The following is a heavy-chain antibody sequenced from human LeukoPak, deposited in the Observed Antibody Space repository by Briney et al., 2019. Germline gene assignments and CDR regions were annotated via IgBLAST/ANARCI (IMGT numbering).Heavy chain of an antibody. J-gene: IGHJ6*04. CDR2: IYHGGST. CDR3: ARWDGSGRVYGMDV. D-gene: IGHD3-10*01. CDR1: GYSISSGYY. V-gene: IGHV4-38-2*01. Sequence: PSETLSLTCAVSGYSISSGYYWGWIRQPPGKGMEWIGSIYHGGSTYYNPSLKSRVTISVDTSKNQFSLKLSSVTAADTAVYYCARWDGSGRVYGMDVWGKGTTVTVSS.